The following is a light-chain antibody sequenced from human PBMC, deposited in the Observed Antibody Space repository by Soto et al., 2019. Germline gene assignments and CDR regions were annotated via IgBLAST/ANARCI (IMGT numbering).Light chain of an antibody. V-gene: IGKV3-15*01. CDR2: GAS. J-gene: IGKJ1*01. CDR1: QSVDSN. Sequence: EVMMTQSPDTLSVSPGERVTLSCRASQSVDSNLAWYQQKPGQAPRLLIYGASTRATGIPARFSGSGSGTEFTLTMSSLQSEDFAVYYCQQYGSSPWTFGQGTKVDNK. CDR3: QQYGSSPWT.